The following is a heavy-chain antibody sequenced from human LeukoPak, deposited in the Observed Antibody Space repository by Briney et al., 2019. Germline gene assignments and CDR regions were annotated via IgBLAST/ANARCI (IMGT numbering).Heavy chain of an antibody. V-gene: IGHV3-48*03. CDR3: AREYYDFWSGLHYNYYYYMDV. J-gene: IGHJ6*03. D-gene: IGHD3-3*01. CDR2: ISSSGSTI. Sequence: PGGSLSLSCAASGFTFSSYEMNWVRQAPGKGLEWVSYISSSGSTIYYADPVKGRVTISRANAKISLYLQMNSLRAEGTAVYYCAREYYDFWSGLHYNYYYYMDVWGKGTTVTVSS. CDR1: GFTFSSYE.